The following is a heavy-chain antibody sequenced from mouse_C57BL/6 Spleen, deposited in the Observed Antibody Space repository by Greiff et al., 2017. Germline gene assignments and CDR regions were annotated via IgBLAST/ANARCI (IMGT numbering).Heavy chain of an antibody. CDR2: IYPRSGNT. CDR3: AREGLLGRHWCAY. D-gene: IGHD4-1*01. Sequence: VQLQQSGAELARPGASVKLSCKASGYTFTSYGISWVKQRTGQGLEWIGEIYPRSGNTYYNEKFKGKATLAADKSSSTAYMELRSLTSEDSAVYFCAREGLLGRHWCAYWGQGTLVTVSA. J-gene: IGHJ3*01. V-gene: IGHV1-81*01. CDR1: GYTFTSYG.